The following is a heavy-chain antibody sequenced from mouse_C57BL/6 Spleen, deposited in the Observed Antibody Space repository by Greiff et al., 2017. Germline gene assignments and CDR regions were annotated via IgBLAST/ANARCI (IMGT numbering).Heavy chain of an antibody. CDR2: IYPRRGNT. CDR3: ARSCITTLRAMDF. J-gene: IGHJ4*01. CDR1: GSTFTSYG. V-gene: IGHV1-81*01. D-gene: IGHD1-1*01. Sequence: QVQLKQSGAELARPGASVKLSCKASGSTFTSYGISWVKQRTGQGLEWIGEIYPRRGNTYYNEKFKGQATLTADKSSSTAYMELRSLTSEDSAVYFCARSCITTLRAMDFWGQGTSVTVSS.